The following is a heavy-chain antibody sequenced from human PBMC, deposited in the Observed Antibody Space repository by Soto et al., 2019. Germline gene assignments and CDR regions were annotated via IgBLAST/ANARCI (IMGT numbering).Heavy chain of an antibody. J-gene: IGHJ4*02. CDR3: ARGYDSSGYYFPLFDY. D-gene: IGHD3-22*01. CDR2: IYYSGST. V-gene: IGHV4-59*01. Sequence: QVQLQESGPGLVKPSETLSLTCTVSGGSISSYYWSWIRQPPGKGLEWIGNIYYSGSTNYNPSLKSRVTLSVSTSKNQFSLKLSSVTAADTAVYYCARGYDSSGYYFPLFDYWGQGTLVTVSS. CDR1: GGSISSYY.